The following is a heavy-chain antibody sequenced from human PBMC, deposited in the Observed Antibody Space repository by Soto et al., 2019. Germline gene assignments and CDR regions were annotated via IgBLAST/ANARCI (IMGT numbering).Heavy chain of an antibody. CDR2: MNPNSGNT. V-gene: IGHV1-8*01. Sequence: ASVKVSCKASGYTFTSYDINWVRQATGQGLEWIGWMNPNSGNTGYAQKFQGRVTMTRNTSISTAYMELSSLRSEDTAVYYCARGRVVPAAITETPYYYYYMDVWGKGTTVTVSS. CDR1: GYTFTSYD. D-gene: IGHD2-2*01. J-gene: IGHJ6*03. CDR3: ARGRVVPAAITETPYYYYYMDV.